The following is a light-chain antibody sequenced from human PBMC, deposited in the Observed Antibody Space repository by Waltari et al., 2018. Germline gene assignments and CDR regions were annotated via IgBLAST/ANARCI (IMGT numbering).Light chain of an antibody. CDR3: QQYNNYPMYT. V-gene: IGKV1-5*03. J-gene: IGKJ2*01. Sequence: DIQMTQSPSTLFASVGDRVTITCRASQGIDIWLAWYQQKPGTVPKLLIYKASSLESGVPSRFSGSGSGTEFTLTISSLQPDDFATYYCQQYNNYPMYTFGQGTKLEIK. CDR2: KAS. CDR1: QGIDIW.